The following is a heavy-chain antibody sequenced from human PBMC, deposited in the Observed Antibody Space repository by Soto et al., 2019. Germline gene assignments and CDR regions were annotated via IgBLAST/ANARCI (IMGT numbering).Heavy chain of an antibody. J-gene: IGHJ6*02. D-gene: IGHD2-15*01. Sequence: QVQLVQSGAEVKKPGASVKVSCKASGYTFTSYGISWVRQAPGQGLEWMGWISAYNGNTNYAQKLQGRVTMTTDTSTSTAYMELRSLRSDDTAVYYCARGRGPGVPVVVVAARYYCYGMDVWGQGTTVTVSS. CDR3: ARGRGPGVPVVVVAARYYCYGMDV. V-gene: IGHV1-18*01. CDR2: ISAYNGNT. CDR1: GYTFTSYG.